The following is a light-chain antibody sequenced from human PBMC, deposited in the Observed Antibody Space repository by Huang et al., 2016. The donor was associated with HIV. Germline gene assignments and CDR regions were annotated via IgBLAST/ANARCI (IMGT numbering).Light chain of an antibody. CDR3: QKYNDVPRT. V-gene: IGKV1-27*01. CDR1: QDIDAY. CDR2: AAS. Sequence: DIQMTQSPSSLSASIGDRITISCRASQDIDAYLSWYQHKPGKVPNLLIYAASTLQSGVPSRFSGSGSGTNFTRTIGSLQPEDVGSYYCQKYNDVPRTFGHGTKVEIK. J-gene: IGKJ1*01.